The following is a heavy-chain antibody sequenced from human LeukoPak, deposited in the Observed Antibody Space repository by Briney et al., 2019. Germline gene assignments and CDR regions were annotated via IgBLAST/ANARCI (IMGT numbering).Heavy chain of an antibody. J-gene: IGHJ4*02. D-gene: IGHD6-13*01. CDR2: IYSGGST. Sequence: GGSLRLSCAASGFTVRSNYMSWVRQAPGKGLEWVSVIYSGGSTYYADSVKGRFTSSRDDSMNTLSLQMNSLKAEDTAVYYCARDRYSSMWSVFEYWGQGALVTVSS. V-gene: IGHV3-53*01. CDR3: ARDRYSSMWSVFEY. CDR1: GFTVRSNY.